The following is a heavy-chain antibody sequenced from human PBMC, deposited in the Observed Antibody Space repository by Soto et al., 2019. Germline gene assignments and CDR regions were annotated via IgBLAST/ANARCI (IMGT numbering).Heavy chain of an antibody. CDR2: IYYSGST. Sequence: SETLSLTCTVSGGSISSYYWSWIRQPPGKGLEWIGYIYYSGSTNYNPSLKSRVTISVDTSKNQFSLKLSSVTAADTAVYYCARDHSGSSWFRYNWFDPWGQGTLVTVSS. J-gene: IGHJ5*02. D-gene: IGHD6-13*01. CDR1: GGSISSYY. V-gene: IGHV4-59*01. CDR3: ARDHSGSSWFRYNWFDP.